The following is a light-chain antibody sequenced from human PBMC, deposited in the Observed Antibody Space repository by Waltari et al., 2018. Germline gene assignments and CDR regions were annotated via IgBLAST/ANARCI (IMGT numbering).Light chain of an antibody. CDR2: GAS. Sequence: EIVMTQSPVTLSVSPRERATLSCRASQSISSNLAWYQQKPGQPPRPLIHGASTRATGIPARFSGSGSGTDFTLTISSLQSEDFAVYFCQQYNTWPTFGGGTKVEIK. CDR1: QSISSN. V-gene: IGKV3-15*01. J-gene: IGKJ4*01. CDR3: QQYNTWPT.